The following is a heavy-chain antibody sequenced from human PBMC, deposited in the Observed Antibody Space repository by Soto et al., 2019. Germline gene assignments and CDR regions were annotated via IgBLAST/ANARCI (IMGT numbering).Heavy chain of an antibody. CDR1: GGTFSSYA. D-gene: IGHD6-13*01. J-gene: IGHJ4*02. CDR3: ARERIAAAGTLDY. V-gene: IGHV1-69*13. Sequence: SVKVSCKASGGTFSSYAISWVRQAPGQGPEWMGGIIPIFGTANYAQKFQGRVTITADESTSTAYMELSSLRSEDTAVYYCARERIAAAGTLDYWGQGTLVTVSS. CDR2: IIPIFGTA.